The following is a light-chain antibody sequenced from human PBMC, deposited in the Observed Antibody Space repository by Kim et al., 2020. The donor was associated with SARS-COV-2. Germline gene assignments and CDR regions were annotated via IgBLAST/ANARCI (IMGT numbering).Light chain of an antibody. CDR3: QQYIRFPYT. V-gene: IGKV1-5*03. Sequence: SASVGDRVTITCRASESLDTLLAWYQQRPGKAPSLLIYQASTLQIGVPSRFGGSGSGTEFTLIISSLQPGDFATYYCQQYIRFPYTFGQGTKLEI. J-gene: IGKJ2*01. CDR2: QAS. CDR1: ESLDTL.